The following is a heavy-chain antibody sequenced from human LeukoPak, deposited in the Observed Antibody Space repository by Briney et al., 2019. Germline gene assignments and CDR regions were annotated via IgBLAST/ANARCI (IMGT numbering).Heavy chain of an antibody. V-gene: IGHV3-23*01. CDR2: ISGSGGST. D-gene: IGHD3-9*01. J-gene: IGHJ4*02. Sequence: AGGSLRLSCAASGFTFSSYAMSWVRQAPGKGLEWVSAISGSGGSTYYADSVKGRFTISRDNSKNTLYLQMNSLRAEDTAVYYCATGEPYYDILTGSYMGRYFDYWGQGTLVTVSS. CDR1: GFTFSSYA. CDR3: ATGEPYYDILTGSYMGRYFDY.